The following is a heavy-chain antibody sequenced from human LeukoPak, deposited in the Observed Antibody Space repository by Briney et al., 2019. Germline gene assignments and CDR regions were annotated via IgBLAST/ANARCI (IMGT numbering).Heavy chain of an antibody. V-gene: IGHV4-38-2*01. CDR3: ARPISSQGYFGVVID. CDR2: IYHSGSP. J-gene: IGHJ4*02. Sequence: SETLSLTCAVSGYSISSASYWGWIRQPPGKGLEWIGNIYHSGSPYYNPSLKSRAPISVDTSKNQFSLKLSSVTAADTAVYYCARPISSQGYFGVVIDWGQGTLVTVSS. CDR1: GYSISSASY. D-gene: IGHD3-3*01.